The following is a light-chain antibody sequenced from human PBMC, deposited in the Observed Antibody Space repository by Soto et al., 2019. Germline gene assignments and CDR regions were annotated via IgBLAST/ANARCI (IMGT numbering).Light chain of an antibody. Sequence: QSALTQPPSASGSPGQSVTISCTGTSSDVGGYNYGSWYQQHPGKAPKHMIYEVSKRPSGVPDRFSGSKSGNTASLAVSGLQAEDEADYYCSSYAGSNNVVFGGGTKLTVL. CDR2: EVS. CDR3: SSYAGSNNVV. CDR1: SSDVGGYNY. V-gene: IGLV2-8*01. J-gene: IGLJ2*01.